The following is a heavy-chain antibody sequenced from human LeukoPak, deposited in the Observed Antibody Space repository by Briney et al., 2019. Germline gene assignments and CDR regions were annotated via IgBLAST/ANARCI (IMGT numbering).Heavy chain of an antibody. V-gene: IGHV4-38-2*01. CDR3: ARGLLSHSSSQGDY. CDR1: GYSISSGYY. Sequence: SETLSLTCAVSGYSISSGYYWGWIRQPPGKGLEWIGSIYHSGSTYYNPSLKSRVTISVDTSKNQFSLKLSSVTAADTAVYYCARGLLSHSSSQGDYWGQGTLVTVSS. D-gene: IGHD6-13*01. CDR2: IYHSGST. J-gene: IGHJ4*02.